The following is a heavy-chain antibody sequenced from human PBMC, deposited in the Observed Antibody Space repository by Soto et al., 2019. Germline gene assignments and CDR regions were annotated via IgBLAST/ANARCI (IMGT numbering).Heavy chain of an antibody. CDR3: AKGYCDY. V-gene: IGHV3-30*18. Sequence: QVQLVESGGGVVQPGRSLRLSCAASGFTFSSYGMHWVRQAPGKGLEGVAVISYDGSNKYYADSVKGRFTIARENSKNTLYLQRNRLRAEDTAVYYCAKGYCDYWGQGTLVTVS. CDR1: GFTFSSYG. CDR2: ISYDGSNK. J-gene: IGHJ4*02.